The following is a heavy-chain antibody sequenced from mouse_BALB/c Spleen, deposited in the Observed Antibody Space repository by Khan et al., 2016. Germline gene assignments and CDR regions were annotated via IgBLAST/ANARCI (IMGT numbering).Heavy chain of an antibody. D-gene: IGHD2-3*01. CDR1: GFNIKDTY. J-gene: IGHJ3*01. CDR2: IDPANGNT. V-gene: IGHV14-3*02. Sequence: EVQLQESGAELVKPGASVKLSCTASGFNIKDTYMHWVKQRPEQGLEWIGRIDPANGNTKYDPKFQGKATITADTSSNTAYLPLSSLTSEDTAVYDCAQVYDGCDGFAYWGQGTLVTVSA. CDR3: AQVYDGCDGFAY.